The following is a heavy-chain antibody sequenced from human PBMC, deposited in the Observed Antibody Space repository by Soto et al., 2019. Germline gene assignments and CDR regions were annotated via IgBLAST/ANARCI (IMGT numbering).Heavy chain of an antibody. CDR3: ATSVGNTDGYSKFEY. D-gene: IGHD5-18*01. V-gene: IGHV3-48*01. J-gene: IGHJ4*02. CDR1: GFTFSSYT. CDR2: ISSRSGVI. Sequence: PGGSLRLSCAASGFTFSSYTMSWVRQVPGKGLEWVSYISSRSGVIYYADSVKGRFTISRDNAKNSLYLQMNSLRAEDTAVYYCATSVGNTDGYSKFEYWGQGTLVTVS.